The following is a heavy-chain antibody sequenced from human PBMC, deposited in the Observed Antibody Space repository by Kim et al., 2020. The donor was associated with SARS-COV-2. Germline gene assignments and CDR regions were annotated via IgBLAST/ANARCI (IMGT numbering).Heavy chain of an antibody. Sequence: GGSLRLSCAASGFTFSSYAMSWVRQAPGKGLEWVSAISGSGGSTYYADSVKGRFTISRDNSKNTLYLQMNSLRAEDTAVYYCAKDGTGQYYDSSGWVDYWGQGALVTVSS. CDR3: AKDGTGQYYDSSGWVDY. J-gene: IGHJ4*02. V-gene: IGHV3-23*01. CDR1: GFTFSSYA. CDR2: ISGSGGST. D-gene: IGHD3-22*01.